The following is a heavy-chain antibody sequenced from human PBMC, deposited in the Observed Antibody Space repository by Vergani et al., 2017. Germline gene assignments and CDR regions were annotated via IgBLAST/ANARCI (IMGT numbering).Heavy chain of an antibody. CDR1: GGSFTSYH. J-gene: IGHJ6*03. V-gene: IGHV4-34*01. Sequence: QVQLQQWGGGLLKPSETLSLTCVVNGGSFTSYHWTWIRQSPGEGLEWVGDIYHTGRPDYNPPLKSRLTMSVDKSRNQFSLTLNSVTATDTAIYFCARVNTETNGHLYYCYYMDVWGQGTAVTVS. D-gene: IGHD4-11*01. CDR3: ARVNTETNGHLYYCYYMDV. CDR2: IYHTGRP.